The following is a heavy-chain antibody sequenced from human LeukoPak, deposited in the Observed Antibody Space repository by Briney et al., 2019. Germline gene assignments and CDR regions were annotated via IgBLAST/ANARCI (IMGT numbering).Heavy chain of an antibody. J-gene: IGHJ4*02. CDR1: GVSISSGGYY. Sequence: SETLSLTCTVSGVSISSGGYYWSWIRQLPGKGLEWIGYIYYSGSTTYNPSLKSRVTISVDTSKNQFSLKLSSVTAADTAVYYCARAYYDTSGYYYVAHFDYWGQGTLVTVSS. V-gene: IGHV4-61*08. D-gene: IGHD3-22*01. CDR2: IYYSGST. CDR3: ARAYYDTSGYYYVAHFDY.